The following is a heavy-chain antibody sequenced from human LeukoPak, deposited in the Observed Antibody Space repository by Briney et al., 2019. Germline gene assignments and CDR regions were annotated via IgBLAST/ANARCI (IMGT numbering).Heavy chain of an antibody. J-gene: IGHJ3*02. CDR2: ISAYNGNT. CDR3: ARAGYSGTTTGAFDI. V-gene: IGHV1-18*01. CDR1: GYTFTSYG. D-gene: IGHD1-26*01. Sequence: ASVKVSCKASGYTFTSYGVSLVRQAPGQGLEWMGWISAYNGNTNYAQKLQGRVTMTTDTSTSTAYMELRSLRSDDTAVYYCARAGYSGTTTGAFDIWGQGTMVTVSS.